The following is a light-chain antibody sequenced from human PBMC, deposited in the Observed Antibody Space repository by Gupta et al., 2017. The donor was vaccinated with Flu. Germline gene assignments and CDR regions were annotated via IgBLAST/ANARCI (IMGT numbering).Light chain of an antibody. Sequence: PSSLSDSVGDRVTITCRASQSVSNFLHWYQQKPGKAPKLLIYAASTWQGGVPSRFSGSGSGTDFTLTINSLRPDDFATYYCQRGNSTRQTFGCGTTVEIK. CDR1: QSVSNF. CDR2: AAS. CDR3: QRGNSTRQT. V-gene: IGKV1-39*01. J-gene: IGKJ4*02.